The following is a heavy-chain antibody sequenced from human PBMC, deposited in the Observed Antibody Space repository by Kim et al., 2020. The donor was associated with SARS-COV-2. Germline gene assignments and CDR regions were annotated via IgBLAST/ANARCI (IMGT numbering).Heavy chain of an antibody. D-gene: IGHD1-1*01. Sequence: SVKVSCKASGGTFSSYAISWVRQAPGQGLEWMGGIIPIFGTTNYAQKFQGRVTITADESTSTAYMELSSLRSEDTAVYYCARDWYWNESLSTWANWFDPWGQGTLVTVSS. V-gene: IGHV1-69*13. CDR1: GGTFSSYA. J-gene: IGHJ5*02. CDR2: IIPIFGTT. CDR3: ARDWYWNESLSTWANWFDP.